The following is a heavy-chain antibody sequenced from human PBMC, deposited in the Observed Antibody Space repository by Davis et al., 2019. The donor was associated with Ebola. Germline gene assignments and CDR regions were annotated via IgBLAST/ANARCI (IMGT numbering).Heavy chain of an antibody. Sequence: ASVKVSCKASGYTFTTHGISWVRLAPGQGLEWMGWISTYNGDIKYAPKFQGRVTMTTDTSTSTAYMELRSLRSDDTAVYYCARRYGDYPGGFDPWGQGTPVTVSS. J-gene: IGHJ5*02. CDR3: ARRYGDYPGGFDP. CDR2: ISTYNGDI. CDR1: GYTFTTHG. D-gene: IGHD4-17*01. V-gene: IGHV1-18*04.